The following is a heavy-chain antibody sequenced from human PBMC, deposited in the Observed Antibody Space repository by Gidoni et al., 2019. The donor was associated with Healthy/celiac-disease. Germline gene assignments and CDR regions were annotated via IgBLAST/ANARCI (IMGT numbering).Heavy chain of an antibody. CDR1: GFPSRRHI. Sequence: EVQLAYSGGGMVKPGGSLRLACAASGFPSRRHIMNWVRQAPGKGLEWASSISSSSSYKYCADSVKGRFTISRDNAKNSLYLQMNSLRAEDTAVYYCARARGWYPLGPYDAFDIWGQGTMVTVSS. J-gene: IGHJ3*02. V-gene: IGHV3-21*01. CDR3: ARARGWYPLGPYDAFDI. CDR2: ISSSSSYK. D-gene: IGHD6-19*01.